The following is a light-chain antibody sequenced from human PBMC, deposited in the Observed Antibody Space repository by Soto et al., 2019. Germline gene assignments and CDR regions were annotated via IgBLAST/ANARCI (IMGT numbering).Light chain of an antibody. CDR2: DVS. CDR1: SSDVGGYNY. Sequence: AALTQPASVSGSRGQSMTISCSGTSSDVGGYNYVSWYQHHPGKAPKVMIYDVSNRPSGVSNRFSGSKSGNTASLTISGLQAEDEADYYCTSYTSSSPLYVFGTGTKVTVL. CDR3: TSYTSSSPLYV. V-gene: IGLV2-14*03. J-gene: IGLJ1*01.